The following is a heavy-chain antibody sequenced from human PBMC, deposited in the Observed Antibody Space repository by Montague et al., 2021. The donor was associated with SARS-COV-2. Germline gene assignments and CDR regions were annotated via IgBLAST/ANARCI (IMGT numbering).Heavy chain of an antibody. J-gene: IGHJ4*02. CDR3: ARDTEGYISSWYHDY. V-gene: IGHV4-59*01. Sequence: SETLSLTCTVSGGSISSYYWSWIRQPPGKGLGWIGYIYYSGSTNXNPSLKSRATISVDTSKNQFSLKLSSVTAADTAVYYCARDTEGYISSWYHDYWGQGTLVTVSS. CDR2: IYYSGST. CDR1: GGSISSYY. D-gene: IGHD6-13*01.